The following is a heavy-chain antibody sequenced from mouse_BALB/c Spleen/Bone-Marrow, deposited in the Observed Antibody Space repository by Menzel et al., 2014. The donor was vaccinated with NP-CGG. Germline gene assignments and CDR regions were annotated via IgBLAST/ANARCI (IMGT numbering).Heavy chain of an antibody. CDR2: IYPGDGDT. D-gene: IGHD1-2*01. CDR3: TRSTATFDY. Sequence: QVQLQQSGAELVRPGSSVKISCKASGYAFSAYWMNWVKQRPGQGLEWIGQIYPGDGDTNYNGKFKGKATLTADRSSSTAYMQLSSLTSEDSAVYFCTRSTATFDYWGQGTTLTVSS. CDR1: GYAFSAYW. J-gene: IGHJ2*01. V-gene: IGHV1-80*01.